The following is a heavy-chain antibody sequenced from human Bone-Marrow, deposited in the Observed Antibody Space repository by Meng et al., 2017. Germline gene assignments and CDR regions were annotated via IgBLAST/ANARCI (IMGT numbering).Heavy chain of an antibody. Sequence: GESLKISCAASRFTFSSYEMNWVRQAPGKGLEWVSYISSSGSTIYYADSVKGRFTISRDNAKNSLYLQMNSLRAEDTAVYYCARVVAAGTGGYYYYGMDVWGQGTTVTVSS. J-gene: IGHJ6*02. D-gene: IGHD6-13*01. V-gene: IGHV3-48*03. CDR1: RFTFSSYE. CDR3: ARVVAAGTGGYYYYGMDV. CDR2: ISSSGSTI.